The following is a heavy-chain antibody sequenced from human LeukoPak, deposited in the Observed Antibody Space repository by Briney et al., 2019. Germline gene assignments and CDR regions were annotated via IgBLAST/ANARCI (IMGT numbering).Heavy chain of an antibody. J-gene: IGHJ4*02. CDR3: ARVGYYSSGPFSYFDY. Sequence: PGRSLRLSCAASGFTFSSYGMHWVRQAPGKGLEWVAVISYDGSNEYYAESVKGRFTISRDSSENTLYLEMNSLRVEDTAVYYCARVGYYSSGPFSYFDYWGQGTLVTVSS. CDR2: ISYDGSNE. CDR1: GFTFSSYG. D-gene: IGHD3-10*01. V-gene: IGHV3-30*03.